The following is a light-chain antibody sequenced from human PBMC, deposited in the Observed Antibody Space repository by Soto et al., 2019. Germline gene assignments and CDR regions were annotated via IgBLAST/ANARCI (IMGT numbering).Light chain of an antibody. V-gene: IGLV2-14*03. J-gene: IGLJ3*02. CDR1: SNDVGGYNS. Sequence: QSVLTQPASVSGSPGQSITISCTGSSNDVGGYNSVSWYQQHPGRAPKLMIYAVTNRPSGVPNRFSGSKSGNAASLTISGLQTEDEADYYCSSYSRTTTLVFGGGTKLTVL. CDR3: SSYSRTTTLV. CDR2: AVT.